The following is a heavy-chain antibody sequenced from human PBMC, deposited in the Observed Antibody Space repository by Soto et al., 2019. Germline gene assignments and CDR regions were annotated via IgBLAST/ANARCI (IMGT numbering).Heavy chain of an antibody. CDR3: EKGSIEYSASVDT. V-gene: IGHV3-23*01. Sequence: EVQLLESGGGLVQPGGSLRLSCAASGFSFKSYAMVWVRQAPGKGLEWVSVISARGGSSYFADSVKGRFTISRDNSKNVLSLEMHSLSAADTAIYFCEKGSIEYSASVDTWGQGTLVLVSS. CDR1: GFSFKSYA. CDR2: ISARGGSS. D-gene: IGHD5-12*01. J-gene: IGHJ5*02.